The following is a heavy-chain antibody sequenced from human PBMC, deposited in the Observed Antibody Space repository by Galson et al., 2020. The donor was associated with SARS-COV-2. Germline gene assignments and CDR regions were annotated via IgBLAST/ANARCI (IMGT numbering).Heavy chain of an antibody. D-gene: IGHD7-27*01. CDR3: ARGHMGNDYFDY. CDR2: IYSEGSST. J-gene: IGHJ4*02. Sequence: ALHGESLKISCAVSGFTFSNHWMHWVRQAPGKGLVWVSRIYSEGSSTSYADSVKGRFTISGDNAKNTLYLQMNSLRAEDTAVYYCARGHMGNDYFDYWGQGTLVTVSS. CDR1: GFTFSNHW. V-gene: IGHV3-74*01.